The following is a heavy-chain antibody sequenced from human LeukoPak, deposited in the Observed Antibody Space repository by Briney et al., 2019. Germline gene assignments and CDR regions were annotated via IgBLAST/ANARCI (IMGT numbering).Heavy chain of an antibody. Sequence: ASVKVSCKASGYTFTSYYMHWVRQASGQGLEWMGIINPSGGSTSYAQKFQGRVTMTRDTSTSTVYMELSSLRSEDTAVYYCAREIAYELWFGELLRYFDYWGQGTLVTVSS. CDR3: AREIAYELWFGELLRYFDY. J-gene: IGHJ4*02. V-gene: IGHV1-46*01. D-gene: IGHD3-10*01. CDR2: INPSGGST. CDR1: GYTFTSYY.